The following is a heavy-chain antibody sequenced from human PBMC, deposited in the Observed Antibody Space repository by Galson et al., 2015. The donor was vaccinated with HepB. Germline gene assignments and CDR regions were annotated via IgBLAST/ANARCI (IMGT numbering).Heavy chain of an antibody. CDR2: ISTSVSTI. V-gene: IGHV3-48*03. D-gene: IGHD6-13*01. J-gene: IGHJ3*02. CDR3: AREYRSSWYNVFDI. Sequence: SLRLSCAASGFTFSSYEMNWVRQTPGKGLEWISYISTSVSTIYYADSVKGRFTISRDNAKNSLYLQMNSLRAEDTAVYYCAREYRSSWYNVFDIWGQGTMVTVS. CDR1: GFTFSSYE.